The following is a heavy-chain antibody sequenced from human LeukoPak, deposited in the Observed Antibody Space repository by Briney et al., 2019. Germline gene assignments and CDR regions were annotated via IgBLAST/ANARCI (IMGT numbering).Heavy chain of an antibody. Sequence: GGSLRLSCAASGFTVSSNYMGWVRQAPGKGLEWVSVIYSGGSTYYADSVKGRFTISRDNSKNTLYLQMNSLRAEDTAVYYCARYSSSWYSPFDYWGQGTLVTVSS. CDR1: GFTVSSNY. D-gene: IGHD6-13*01. V-gene: IGHV3-53*01. CDR3: ARYSSSWYSPFDY. CDR2: IYSGGST. J-gene: IGHJ4*02.